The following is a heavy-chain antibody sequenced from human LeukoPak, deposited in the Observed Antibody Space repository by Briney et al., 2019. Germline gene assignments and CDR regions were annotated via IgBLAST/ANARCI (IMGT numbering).Heavy chain of an antibody. V-gene: IGHV1-69*04. D-gene: IGHD2-21*02. Sequence: ASVKVSCKASGGTFSSYAISWVRQAPGQGLEWMGRIIPILGIANYAQKFQGRVTITADKSTSTAYMELSSLRSEDTAVYYCARERGRGGDCYRLWGQGTLVTVSS. CDR2: IIPILGIA. CDR1: GGTFSSYA. J-gene: IGHJ4*02. CDR3: ARERGRGGDCYRL.